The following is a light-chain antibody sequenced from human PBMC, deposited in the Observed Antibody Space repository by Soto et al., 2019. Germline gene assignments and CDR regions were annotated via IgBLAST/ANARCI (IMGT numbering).Light chain of an antibody. V-gene: IGKV3-20*01. CDR1: QRVSSRY. Sequence: EIVLTQSPGTLSLSPGEGATLSCRASQRVSSRYLAWYQQRPGQAPRLVIYGASGRATGIPDRFSGSGSGKDFSLTISRVEPEDFAVYYCQQYLSSPYTFGQGTKLEIK. J-gene: IGKJ2*01. CDR3: QQYLSSPYT. CDR2: GAS.